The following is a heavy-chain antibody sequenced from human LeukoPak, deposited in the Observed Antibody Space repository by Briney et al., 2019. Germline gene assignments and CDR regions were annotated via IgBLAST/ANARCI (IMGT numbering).Heavy chain of an antibody. Sequence: SETLSLTCAVSGGSIISCTNWWSWVRQSPGKGLEWIGEIYHSGSTNYNPSLESRVTISVDKSKNQFSLKLISVTAADTAVYYCARPVRYYMDVWGKGTTVTVSS. J-gene: IGHJ6*03. V-gene: IGHV4-4*02. D-gene: IGHD3-16*02. CDR1: GGSIISCTNW. CDR3: ARPVRYYMDV. CDR2: IYHSGST.